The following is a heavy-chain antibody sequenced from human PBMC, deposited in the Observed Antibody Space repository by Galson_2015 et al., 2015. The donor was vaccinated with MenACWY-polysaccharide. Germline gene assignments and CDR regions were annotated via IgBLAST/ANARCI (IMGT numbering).Heavy chain of an antibody. V-gene: IGHV3-23*01. CDR3: VRDGGGGNGWYWFDL. Sequence: SLRLSCAASGFTFTSYTMSWIRQAPGKGPEWVTVISLDGRNTYYADPVKGRFTISRDNSKNTLYLQMHDLRAEDTAVYYCVRDGGGGNGWYWFDLWGQGTRVTVSS. CDR2: ISLDGRNT. D-gene: IGHD6-19*01. CDR1: GFTFTSYT. J-gene: IGHJ5*02.